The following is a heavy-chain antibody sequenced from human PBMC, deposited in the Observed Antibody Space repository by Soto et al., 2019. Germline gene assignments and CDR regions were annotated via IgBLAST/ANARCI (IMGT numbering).Heavy chain of an antibody. CDR2: ISYDGSNK. J-gene: IGHJ3*02. V-gene: IGHV3-30*18. Sequence: QVQLVESGGGVVQPGRSLRLSCAASGFTFSSYGMHWVRQAPGKGLEWVAVISYDGSNKYYADSVKGRFTISRDNSKNTLYLQMNSLRAEDTAVYYCAKVSRWELLRYAFDIWGQGTMVTVSS. CDR3: AKVSRWELLRYAFDI. D-gene: IGHD1-26*01. CDR1: GFTFSSYG.